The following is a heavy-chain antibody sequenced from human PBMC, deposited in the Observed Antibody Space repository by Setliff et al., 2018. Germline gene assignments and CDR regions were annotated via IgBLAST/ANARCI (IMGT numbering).Heavy chain of an antibody. CDR2: IIPLLETA. Sequence: SVKVSCKASGDTFSTYALSWVRQAPGQGLEWMGGIIPLLETAKYAQKFQGRVTITADKSTSTGYMELSSLRSEDMAMYYCARINFYDSTAYYYAPHYWGQGTLVTVSS. J-gene: IGHJ4*02. CDR3: ARINFYDSTAYYYAPHY. V-gene: IGHV1-69*06. CDR1: GDTFSTYA. D-gene: IGHD3-22*01.